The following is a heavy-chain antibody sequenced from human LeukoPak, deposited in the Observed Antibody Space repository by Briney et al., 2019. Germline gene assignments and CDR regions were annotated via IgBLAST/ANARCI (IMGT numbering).Heavy chain of an antibody. CDR2: ISYDGSNK. CDR1: GFTFSSYG. V-gene: IGHV3-30*18. J-gene: IGHJ6*02. Sequence: PGRSLRLSCAASGFTFSSYGMHWVRQAPGKGLEWVAVISYDGSNKYYADSVKGRFTISRDNSKNTLYLRMNSLRAEDTAVYYCAKDNQQLTPYYYYYGMDVWGQGTTVTVSS. CDR3: AKDNQQLTPYYYYYGMDV. D-gene: IGHD6-13*01.